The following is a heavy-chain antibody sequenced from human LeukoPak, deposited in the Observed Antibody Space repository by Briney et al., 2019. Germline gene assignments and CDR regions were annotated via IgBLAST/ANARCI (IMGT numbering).Heavy chain of an antibody. J-gene: IGHJ4*02. V-gene: IGHV1-46*01. CDR3: ARDREGGCSGY. D-gene: IGHD2-15*01. CDR2: INPSGGST. CDR1: GYTFTSYY. Sequence: GASVKVSCKASGYTFTSYYMHWVRQAPGQGLEWMERINPSGGSTSYAQKFQGRVTMTRDTSTSTVYMELSSLRSEDTAVYYCARDREGGCSGYWGQGTLVTVSS.